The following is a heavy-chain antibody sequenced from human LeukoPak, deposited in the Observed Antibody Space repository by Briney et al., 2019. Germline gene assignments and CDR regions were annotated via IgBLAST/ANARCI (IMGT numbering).Heavy chain of an antibody. D-gene: IGHD3-22*01. Sequence: PGGSLRLSCVASGFTFSSYWMSWVRQAPGKGLEWVANIQKDGSEKHYVASVEGRFTISRDNAENSLSLQLNSQRVGDTAVYYCVRLWDSSGFFGYWGQGALVTVSS. CDR3: VRLWDSSGFFGY. J-gene: IGHJ4*02. V-gene: IGHV3-7*01. CDR2: IQKDGSEK. CDR1: GFTFSSYW.